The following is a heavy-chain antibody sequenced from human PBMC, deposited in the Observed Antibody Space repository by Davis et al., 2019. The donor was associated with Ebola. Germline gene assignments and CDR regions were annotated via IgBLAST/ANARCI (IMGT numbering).Heavy chain of an antibody. CDR1: GGSISRRTHY. J-gene: IGHJ5*02. V-gene: IGHV4-39*01. D-gene: IGHD5-18*01. CDR2: MYNSRSA. Sequence: PSETLSLTCTVSGGSISRRTHYWGWIRQTPGKGLAWIGSMYNSRSAYYNPSLKSRVTISLDTSKNQFSLKLSSVTAADTAVYYCARPGYNWVSWFDPWGQGILVTVSS. CDR3: ARPGYNWVSWFDP.